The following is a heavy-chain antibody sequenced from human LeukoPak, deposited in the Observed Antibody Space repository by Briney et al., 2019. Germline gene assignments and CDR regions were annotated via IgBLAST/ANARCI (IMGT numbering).Heavy chain of an antibody. CDR3: ARDRIVVVPAALVFDP. CDR1: GFTFSSYS. V-gene: IGHV3-21*01. Sequence: GGSLRLSCAASGFTFSSYSMNWVRQAPGKGLEWVSSISSSSSYIYYADSVKGRFTISRDNAKNSLYLQMNSLRAEDTAVYYCARDRIVVVPAALVFDPWGQGTLVTISS. CDR2: ISSSSSYI. D-gene: IGHD2-2*01. J-gene: IGHJ5*02.